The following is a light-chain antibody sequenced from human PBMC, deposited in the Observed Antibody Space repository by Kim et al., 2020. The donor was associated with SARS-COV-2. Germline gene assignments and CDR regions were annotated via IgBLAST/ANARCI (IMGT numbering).Light chain of an antibody. CDR1: QGIGHY. V-gene: IGKV1-16*02. CDR3: QQYMSHPPT. Sequence: DIQMTQSPSSLSASVGDRVTISCRARQGIGHYLAWFQQKPGKAPKSLIHAASTLQSGVPSKFNGSESGSDFILTISNLQPEDFGTYYCQQYMSHPPTFGQGTRLEIK. CDR2: AAS. J-gene: IGKJ5*01.